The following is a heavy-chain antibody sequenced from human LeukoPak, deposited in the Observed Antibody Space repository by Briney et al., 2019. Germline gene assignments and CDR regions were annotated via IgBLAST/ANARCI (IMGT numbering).Heavy chain of an antibody. CDR1: GFTFSDYD. Sequence: PGGSLRLSCSASGFTFSDYDMNWVRQAPGKGLEWVSSISYLSTHVYYGDSVKGRFSISRDNAKNSLYLQMNSLGAEDTAIYYCGRAFPPLRTSSAGDLWGQGILATVYS. CDR3: GRAFPPLRTSSAGDL. J-gene: IGHJ4*02. V-gene: IGHV3-21*01. CDR2: ISYLSTHV. D-gene: IGHD3-16*01.